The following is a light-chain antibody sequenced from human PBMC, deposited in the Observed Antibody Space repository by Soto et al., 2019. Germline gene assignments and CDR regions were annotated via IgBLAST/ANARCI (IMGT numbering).Light chain of an antibody. Sequence: QSALTQPPSASGSPGQSVTIACTGTSSDVGGYKYVSWYQQHPGKAPKLMIYEVNKRPPGVPDRFSGSKSGHTASLTVSGLQADDEADYFCSSYAGRNIVLFGGGTKLTVL. CDR1: SSDVGGYKY. CDR2: EVN. CDR3: SSYAGRNIVL. J-gene: IGLJ2*01. V-gene: IGLV2-8*01.